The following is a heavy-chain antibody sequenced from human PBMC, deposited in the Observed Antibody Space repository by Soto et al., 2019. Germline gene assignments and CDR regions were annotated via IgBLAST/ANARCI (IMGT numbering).Heavy chain of an antibody. D-gene: IGHD6-13*01. J-gene: IGHJ4*02. V-gene: IGHV4-39*01. CDR3: ARLKSTYSSSYYGGGFFDY. Sequence: QLQLQESGPGLVKPSETLSLTCNVSGESMSNTAYYWGWIRQTPGKGLEWIGSIFYTGSAYYNSSLKSRVTISVDTSKNQFSLKLLSVAAADTAIYYCARLKSTYSSSYYGGGFFDYWGQGSLVTVSS. CDR1: GESMSNTAYY. CDR2: IFYTGSA.